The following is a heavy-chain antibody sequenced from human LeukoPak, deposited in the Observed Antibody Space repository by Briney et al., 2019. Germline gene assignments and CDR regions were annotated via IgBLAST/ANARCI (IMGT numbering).Heavy chain of an antibody. D-gene: IGHD2-8*01. CDR1: GGSISSYY. Sequence: SETLSLTCTVSGGSISSYYWSWIRQPAGKGLEWIGRIYTSGSTNYNPSLKSRVTMSVDTSKDQFSQKLRSVTAADTAVYYSARDRGYCTNGVCYTDNWFDPWGQGTLVTVSS. CDR2: IYTSGST. V-gene: IGHV4-4*07. CDR3: ARDRGYCTNGVCYTDNWFDP. J-gene: IGHJ5*02.